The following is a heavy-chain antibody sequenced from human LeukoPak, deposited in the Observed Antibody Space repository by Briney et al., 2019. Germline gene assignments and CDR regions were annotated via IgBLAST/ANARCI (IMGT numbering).Heavy chain of an antibody. J-gene: IGHJ4*02. CDR3: ARQAVDGTG. CDR1: GGSISSSSCY. D-gene: IGHD6-19*01. CDR2: IYYSGST. Sequence: PSETLSLTCTVSGGSISSSSCYWGWIRQPPGKGLEGIGSIYYSGSTYYNPTLKSRGTISVDTFKNQFSLKLSSVSAADTAVYYSARQAVDGTGWGQGTLVTVSS. V-gene: IGHV4-39*01.